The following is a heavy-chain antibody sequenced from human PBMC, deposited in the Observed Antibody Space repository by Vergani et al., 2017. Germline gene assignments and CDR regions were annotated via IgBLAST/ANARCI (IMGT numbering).Heavy chain of an antibody. CDR1: GFTFSDYY. CDR2: ISSSGSTI. J-gene: IGHJ6*02. V-gene: IGHV3-11*01. Sequence: QVQLVESGGGLVKPGGSLRLSCAASGFTFSDYYMSWIRQAPGKGLEWVSYISSSGSTIYYADSVKGRFTISRDNAKNSLYLQMNSLRAEDTAVYYCARDLKYDMLTGYVYYYYGMDVWGQGTTVTVSS. D-gene: IGHD3-9*01. CDR3: ARDLKYDMLTGYVYYYYGMDV.